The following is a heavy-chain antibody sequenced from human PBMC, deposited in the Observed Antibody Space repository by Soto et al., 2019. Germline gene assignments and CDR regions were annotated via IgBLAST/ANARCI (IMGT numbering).Heavy chain of an antibody. Sequence: SGPTLVNPTETLTLSCTVSGFSLSNARMGVSWIRQPPGKALEWLAHIFANDEKSYSTSLKSRLTISKDTSKSQVVLTMTNMDPVEPATYYFARGRLDGDYFYYYYGMDVWGQGTTVTVSS. CDR3: ARGRLDGDYFYYYYGMDV. CDR1: GFSLSNARMG. D-gene: IGHD4-17*01. J-gene: IGHJ6*02. V-gene: IGHV2-26*01. CDR2: IFANDEK.